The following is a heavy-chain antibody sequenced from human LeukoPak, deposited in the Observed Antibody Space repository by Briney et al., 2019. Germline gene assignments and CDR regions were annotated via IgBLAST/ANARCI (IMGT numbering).Heavy chain of an antibody. CDR3: ARGGYDILTGYPH. Sequence: GGSLRLSCTASGFTFSSYRMNWVRQAPGKGLEWVSSIIGSSTYIYYADSVKGRFTISRDNAKNSLYLQMSSLRAEDTAVYYCARGGYDILTGYPHWGQGTLVTVSS. J-gene: IGHJ4*02. D-gene: IGHD3-9*01. CDR1: GFTFSSYR. V-gene: IGHV3-21*01. CDR2: IIGSSTYI.